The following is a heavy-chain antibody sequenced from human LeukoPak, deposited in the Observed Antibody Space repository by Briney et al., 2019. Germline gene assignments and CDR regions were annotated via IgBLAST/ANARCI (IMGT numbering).Heavy chain of an antibody. V-gene: IGHV3-7*04. CDR3: ARGRFGELSVATFDI. CDR1: GFTFSSYW. D-gene: IGHD3-10*01. Sequence: PGGSLRLSCAASGFTFSSYWMGWVRQAPGKGLEWVANIKQDESEKYYVDSVKGRFTISRDNAKNSLYLQMNSLRAEDTAVYYCARGRFGELSVATFDIWGQGTMVTVSS. CDR2: IKQDESEK. J-gene: IGHJ3*02.